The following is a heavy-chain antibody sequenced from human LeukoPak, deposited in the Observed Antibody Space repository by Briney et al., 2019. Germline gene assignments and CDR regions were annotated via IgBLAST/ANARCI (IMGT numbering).Heavy chain of an antibody. CDR1: AGSISTYH. Sequence: SETLSLTCTVSAGSISTYHWNWIRKSPEKGLEWIGYMQSTGNSNYNPSFKSRVTISVDMSRNQIVLYLSSVTAADTAVYFCARDKQHSYGRYFDHWGQGILVTVSS. CDR2: MQSTGNS. V-gene: IGHV4-59*01. D-gene: IGHD5-18*01. CDR3: ARDKQHSYGRYFDH. J-gene: IGHJ4*02.